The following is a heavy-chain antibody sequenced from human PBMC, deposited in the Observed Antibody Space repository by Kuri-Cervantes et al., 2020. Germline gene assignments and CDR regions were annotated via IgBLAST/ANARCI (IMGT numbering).Heavy chain of an antibody. CDR3: AREGYSSSWYSALHFDY. D-gene: IGHD6-13*01. J-gene: IGHJ4*02. V-gene: IGHV1-2*04. CDR1: GYTFTDYY. Sequence: ASVKVSCKASGYTFTDYYIHWVHQAPGQGLEWMGWINTNSGATNYAQKFQGCVTMTRDTSFSTAYMVLSRLRSDDTAVYYCAREGYSSSWYSALHFDYWGQGTLVTVSS. CDR2: INTNSGAT.